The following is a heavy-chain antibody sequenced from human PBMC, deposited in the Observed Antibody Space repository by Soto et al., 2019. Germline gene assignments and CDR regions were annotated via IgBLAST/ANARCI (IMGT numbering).Heavy chain of an antibody. D-gene: IGHD3-10*01. J-gene: IGHJ5*02. CDR3: ARPLYGSGSVWFDP. CDR2: IKEDGSEK. Sequence: GGSLRLSCSASGFTFSGYWMTWVRQAPGKGLEWVANIKEDGSEKYYVDSVKGRLTISRDNPKNSLYLQMNSLRADDTAVYYCARPLYGSGSVWFDPWGQGTLVTVSS. V-gene: IGHV3-7*03. CDR1: GFTFSGYW.